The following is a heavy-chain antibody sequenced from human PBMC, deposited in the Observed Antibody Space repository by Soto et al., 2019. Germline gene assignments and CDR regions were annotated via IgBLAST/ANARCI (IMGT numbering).Heavy chain of an antibody. CDR1: GFTFSSYG. Sequence: GGSLRLSCAASGFTFSSYGMHWVRQAPGKGLEWVAVISYDGSNKYYADSVKGRFTISRDNSKNTLYLQMNSLRAEDTAVYYCAKIGTGYYYDSSGYAEYFQHWGQGTLVTVSS. J-gene: IGHJ1*01. D-gene: IGHD3-22*01. CDR3: AKIGTGYYYDSSGYAEYFQH. V-gene: IGHV3-30*18. CDR2: ISYDGSNK.